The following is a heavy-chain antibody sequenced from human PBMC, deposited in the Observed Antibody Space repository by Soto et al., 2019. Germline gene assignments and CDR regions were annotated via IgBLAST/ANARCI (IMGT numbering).Heavy chain of an antibody. J-gene: IGHJ5*02. CDR3: ARATPLSIVVVVAALPNWFDP. Sequence: SETLSLTCAVYGGSFSGYYWSWIRQPPGKGLEWIGEINHSGGTNYNPSLKSRVTISVDTSKNQFSLKMSSVTAADKAVYYCARATPLSIVVVVAALPNWFDPWGQGTLVTVSS. CDR2: INHSGGT. V-gene: IGHV4-34*01. D-gene: IGHD2-15*01. CDR1: GGSFSGYY.